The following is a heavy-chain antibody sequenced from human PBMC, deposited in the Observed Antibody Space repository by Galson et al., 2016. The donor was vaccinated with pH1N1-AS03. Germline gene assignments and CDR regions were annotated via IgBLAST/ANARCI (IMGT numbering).Heavy chain of an antibody. J-gene: IGHJ4*02. V-gene: IGHV5-51*01. CDR1: GYTFTNYW. D-gene: IGHD1-1*01. Sequence: QSGAEVKKPGEPLKIFCKGSGYTFTNYWTAWVRQMPGKGLEWMGLIFARDSDTRYSPSFQGQVTISADKSINTAYLQWSSLKASDTAMYYCARATGTGGGVDYWGQGTLVSASS. CDR3: ARATGTGGGVDY. CDR2: IFARDSDT.